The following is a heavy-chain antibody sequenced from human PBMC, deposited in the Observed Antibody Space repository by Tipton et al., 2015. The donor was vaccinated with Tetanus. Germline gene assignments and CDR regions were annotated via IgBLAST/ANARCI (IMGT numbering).Heavy chain of an antibody. CDR2: ITDTGRT. CDR3: ATDRRGPGEVRGLDN. Sequence: TLSLTCSVSGGSVTTYHWSWIRQPPGKGLEWIGYITDTGRTNYSPSLRNRLTISIDTSKTHFSLRLDSVTAADTAVYYCATDRRGPGEVRGLDNWGQGTLVTVSS. V-gene: IGHV4-59*02. D-gene: IGHD3-10*01. CDR1: GGSVTTYH. J-gene: IGHJ4*02.